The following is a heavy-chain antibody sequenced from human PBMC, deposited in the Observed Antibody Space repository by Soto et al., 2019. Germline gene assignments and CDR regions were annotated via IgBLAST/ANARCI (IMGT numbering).Heavy chain of an antibody. CDR1: GRSITSSSYY. Sequence: SETLSLACTVSGRSITSSSYYWGWIRQPPVKGLEWIGTIFHGGTTCYNPSLNSRVAISVDTSKNQFSLSLKSVTAADTAMYYCARRAGVPQINNYFDSWGPGTLVTVSS. V-gene: IGHV4-39*01. J-gene: IGHJ5*01. CDR2: IFHGGTT. CDR3: ARRAGVPQINNYFDS. D-gene: IGHD3-10*01.